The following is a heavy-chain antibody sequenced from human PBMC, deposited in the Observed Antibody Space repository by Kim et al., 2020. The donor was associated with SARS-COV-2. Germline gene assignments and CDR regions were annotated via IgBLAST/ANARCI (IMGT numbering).Heavy chain of an antibody. CDR2: INHSGST. J-gene: IGHJ6*02. CDR1: GGSFSGYY. Sequence: SETLSLTCAVYGGSFSGYYWSWIRQPPGKGLEWIGEINHSGSTNYNPSLKSRVTISVDTSKNQFSLKLSSVTAADTAVYYCASEDRLRYYYYGMDVWGQGTTVTFSS. D-gene: IGHD3-16*01. V-gene: IGHV4-34*01. CDR3: ASEDRLRYYYYGMDV.